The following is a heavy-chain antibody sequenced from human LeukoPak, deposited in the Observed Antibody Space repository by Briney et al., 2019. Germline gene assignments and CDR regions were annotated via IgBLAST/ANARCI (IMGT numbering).Heavy chain of an antibody. CDR2: IKQDGSEK. J-gene: IGHJ6*03. D-gene: IGHD3-3*01. V-gene: IGHV3-7*01. CDR1: GFTFSTYW. Sequence: GGSLRLSCAASGFTFSTYWMNWVRQAPGKGLEWVATIKQDGSEKHYVDSVKGRFTISRDNAKNSLYLQMNSLRAEDTAVYYCAGLWSGYPGRFSNYYYYYMDVWGKGTTVTVSS. CDR3: AGLWSGYPGRFSNYYYYYMDV.